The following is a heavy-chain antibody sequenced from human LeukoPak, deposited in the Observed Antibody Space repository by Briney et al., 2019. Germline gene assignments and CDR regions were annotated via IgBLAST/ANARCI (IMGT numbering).Heavy chain of an antibody. J-gene: IGHJ4*02. CDR3: ARSGSGVYFSAFYC. Sequence: ASVKVSCKGSGYTFTSYGISWVRQAPGQGLEWMGWISAYNGNTNYAHKLQGRVTMNTDTYTRTAYMEPRSLSSDDTDVYYCARSGSGVYFSAFYCWGQGTLVTVSS. CDR2: ISAYNGNT. CDR1: GYTFTSYG. D-gene: IGHD3-22*01. V-gene: IGHV1-18*01.